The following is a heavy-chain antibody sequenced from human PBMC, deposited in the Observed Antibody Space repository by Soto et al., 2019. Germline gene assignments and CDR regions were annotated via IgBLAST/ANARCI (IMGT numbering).Heavy chain of an antibody. CDR3: AKAILPDYYGSGTFDY. Sequence: GGSLRLSCVASGFTFNKYAMTWVRQAPGKGLDWVSIISGSGTKTYYAGSVKGRSTISRDNSKNTLYLQMDSVRVEDRAVYYCAKAILPDYYGSGTFDYWGQGTLVTVS. V-gene: IGHV3-23*01. D-gene: IGHD3-10*01. J-gene: IGHJ4*02. CDR1: GFTFNKYA. CDR2: ISGSGTKT.